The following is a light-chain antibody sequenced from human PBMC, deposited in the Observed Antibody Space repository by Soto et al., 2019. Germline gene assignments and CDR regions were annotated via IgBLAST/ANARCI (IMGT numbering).Light chain of an antibody. CDR1: QSVSNNY. J-gene: IGKJ1*01. V-gene: IGKV3-20*01. Sequence: ECVFKKSPWTPSLSPCERTNLSCRASQSVSNNYLAWYQQKPGQAPRLLIYGASNRATGIPDRFSGSGSGTDFTLTISRLEPEDFAVYYCQQYGSSPRTFGQGTKVDI. CDR2: GAS. CDR3: QQYGSSPRT.